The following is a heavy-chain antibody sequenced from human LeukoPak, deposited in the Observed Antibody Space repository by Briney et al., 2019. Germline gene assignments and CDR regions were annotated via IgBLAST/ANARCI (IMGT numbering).Heavy chain of an antibody. J-gene: IGHJ6*03. CDR2: INPNSGNT. CDR1: VYTFTSYD. Sequence: ASVKVSCKASVYTFTSYDINWVRQATGQGLEWMGWINPNSGNTGYAQKFQGRVTMTRNTSISTAYMELSSLRSEDTAVYYCARLGITGTHFGSYYYYYMDVWGKGTTVTVSS. CDR3: ARLGITGTHFGSYYYYYMDV. D-gene: IGHD1-20*01. V-gene: IGHV1-8*01.